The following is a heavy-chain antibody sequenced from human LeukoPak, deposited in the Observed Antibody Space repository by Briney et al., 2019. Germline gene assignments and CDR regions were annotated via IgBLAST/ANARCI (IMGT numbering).Heavy chain of an antibody. Sequence: GGSLRLSCAASGFTFSSYWMSWLRQAPGKGLEWVSSISGSNSYIFYADSVKGRFTVSRDNAKDSLYLQMSSLRAEDTAVYYCARALTTLTYEGYWGQGTLVTVSS. D-gene: IGHD1-1*01. CDR1: GFTFSSYW. J-gene: IGHJ4*02. CDR2: ISGSNSYI. V-gene: IGHV3-21*01. CDR3: ARALTTLTYEGY.